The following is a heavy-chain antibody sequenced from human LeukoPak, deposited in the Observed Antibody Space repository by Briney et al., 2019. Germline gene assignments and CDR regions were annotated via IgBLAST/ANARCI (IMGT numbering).Heavy chain of an antibody. J-gene: IGHJ3*02. CDR3: ARAPIAAAVDI. CDR2: IYYSGST. D-gene: IGHD6-13*01. CDR1: DGSISSYY. Sequence: SETLSLTCTVSDGSISSYYWSWIRQPPGKGLEWIGYIYYSGSTNYNPSLKSRVTISVDTSKNQFSLKLSSVTAADTAVYYCARAPIAAAVDIWGQGTMVTASS. V-gene: IGHV4-59*01.